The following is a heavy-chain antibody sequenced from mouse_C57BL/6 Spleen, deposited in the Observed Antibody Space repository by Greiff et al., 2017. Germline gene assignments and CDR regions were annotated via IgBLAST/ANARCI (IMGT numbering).Heavy chain of an antibody. J-gene: IGHJ3*01. Sequence: QVHVKQSGPELVKPGASVKISCKASGYAFSSSWMNWVKQRPGKGLEWIGRIYPGDGDTNYNGKFKGKATLTADKSSSTAYMQLSSLTSEDSAVYFCARRGAYYSNTGFAYWGQGTLVTVSA. CDR1: GYAFSSSW. D-gene: IGHD2-5*01. CDR3: ARRGAYYSNTGFAY. CDR2: IYPGDGDT. V-gene: IGHV1-82*01.